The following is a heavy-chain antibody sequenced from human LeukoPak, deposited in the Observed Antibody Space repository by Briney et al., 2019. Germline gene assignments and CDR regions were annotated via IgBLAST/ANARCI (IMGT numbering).Heavy chain of an antibody. Sequence: GGSLRLSCAASGFTFRSYAMTWVRQAPGKGLEWVSEISNVGTINYADSVKGRFTISRDNAKNSLYLQMNSLRAEDTAVYYCARKAGIYGMDVWGQGTTVTVSS. J-gene: IGHJ6*02. CDR3: ARKAGIYGMDV. CDR1: GFTFRSYA. V-gene: IGHV3-48*03. D-gene: IGHD1-14*01. CDR2: ISNVGTI.